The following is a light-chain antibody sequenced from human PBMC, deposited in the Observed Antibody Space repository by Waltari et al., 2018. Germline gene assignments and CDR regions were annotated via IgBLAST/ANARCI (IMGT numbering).Light chain of an antibody. J-gene: IGKJ2*01. CDR2: WAS. CDR1: QRIFYSSNNKDY. V-gene: IGKV4-1*01. Sequence: IVMTQSPDSLAVSLGERATIHCKSSQRIFYSSNNKDYLGWYQHKPGHPPRLLIYWASTRESGVPDRFSGSGSATDFTLTISSVQADDVAVYYCQQYFSPPYTFGQGTKLEIK. CDR3: QQYFSPPYT.